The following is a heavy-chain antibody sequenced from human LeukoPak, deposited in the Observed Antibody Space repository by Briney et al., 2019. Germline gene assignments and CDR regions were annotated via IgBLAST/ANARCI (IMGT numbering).Heavy chain of an antibody. V-gene: IGHV3-23*01. D-gene: IGHD6-13*01. CDR2: ISAGDDST. J-gene: IGHJ4*02. Sequence: GGSLRLSCAASGFTFNSYAMGWVRQAPGKGLEWVSTISAGDDSTYYADSVKGRFTISRDISKNTLYLQMNSLRAEDTAVYYCAKTTATANPFDYWSRGTLVTVSS. CDR3: AKTTATANPFDY. CDR1: GFTFNSYA.